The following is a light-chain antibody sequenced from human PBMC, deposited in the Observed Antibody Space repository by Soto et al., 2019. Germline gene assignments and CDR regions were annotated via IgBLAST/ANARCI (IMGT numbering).Light chain of an antibody. Sequence: DIQMTQSPSSLSASVGDRVTITCQASQDITNDLNWYQQKPGKAPKVLIYEASNLKTGVPSRFSGTGSATDFPFTISSLQPEDIETYFCQQYDNVPLTVGGGTKVEIK. CDR2: EAS. CDR1: QDITND. V-gene: IGKV1-33*01. J-gene: IGKJ4*01. CDR3: QQYDNVPLT.